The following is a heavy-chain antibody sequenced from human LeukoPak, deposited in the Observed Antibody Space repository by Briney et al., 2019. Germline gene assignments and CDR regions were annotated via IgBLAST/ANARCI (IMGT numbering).Heavy chain of an antibody. CDR3: ARDLYGSGIQEDYYYYVDV. D-gene: IGHD3-10*01. CDR2: ISAYNGNT. CDR1: GYTFTSYG. J-gene: IGHJ6*03. V-gene: IGHV1-18*01. Sequence: ASVKVSCKASGYTFTSYGISWVRQAPGQGLEWMGWISAYNGNTNYAQKLQGRVTMTTDTSTSTAYMELRSLRSDDTAVYYCARDLYGSGIQEDYYYYVDVWGKGTTVTVSS.